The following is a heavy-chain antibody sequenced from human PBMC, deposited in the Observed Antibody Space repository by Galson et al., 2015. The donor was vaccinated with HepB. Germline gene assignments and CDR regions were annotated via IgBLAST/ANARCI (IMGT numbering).Heavy chain of an antibody. D-gene: IGHD3-10*01. CDR1: GGSFSGYY. CDR3: ARRFRRAALGYYYYMDV. CDR2: INHSGST. Sequence: ETLSLTCAVYGGSFSGYYWSWIRQPPGKGLEWIGEINHSGSTNYNPSLKSRVTISVDTSKNQFSLKLSSVTAADTAVYYCARRFRRAALGYYYYMDVWGKGTTVTVSS. J-gene: IGHJ6*03. V-gene: IGHV4-34*01.